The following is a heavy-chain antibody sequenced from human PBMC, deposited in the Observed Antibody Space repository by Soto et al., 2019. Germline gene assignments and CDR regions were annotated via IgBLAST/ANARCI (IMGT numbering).Heavy chain of an antibody. J-gene: IGHJ4*02. CDR2: IYFNGNT. CDR1: AASFSKYY. Sequence: SETLSLTCTVSAASFSKYYWTWIRQPPGKGLEWIGYIYFNGNTNYNPSLKRRVTISVDTSKKQISLNLTSVTDADTAVYFCASVTFGGVVLAHWGQGTLVTVSS. D-gene: IGHD3-16*01. CDR3: ASVTFGGVVLAH. V-gene: IGHV4-59*13.